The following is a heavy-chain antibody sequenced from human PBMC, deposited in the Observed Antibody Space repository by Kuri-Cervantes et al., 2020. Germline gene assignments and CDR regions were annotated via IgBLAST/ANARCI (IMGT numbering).Heavy chain of an antibody. CDR1: GGSISSSSYY. CDR3: ARPRLRPYYYGMDV. Sequence: GSLRLSCTVSGGSISSSSYYWGWIRQPPGKGLEWIGSIYYSGSTYYNQSLKSRVTISVDTSKNQFSLKLSSVTAADTAVYYCARPRLRPYYYGMDVWGQGTTVTVSS. J-gene: IGHJ6*02. CDR2: IYYSGST. D-gene: IGHD4-17*01. V-gene: IGHV4-39*01.